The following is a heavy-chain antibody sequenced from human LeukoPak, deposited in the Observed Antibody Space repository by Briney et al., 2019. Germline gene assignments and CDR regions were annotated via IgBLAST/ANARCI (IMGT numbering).Heavy chain of an antibody. V-gene: IGHV3-23*01. CDR3: AKDAVASNVGYYFGF. CDR1: GFTFSSYA. D-gene: IGHD6-19*01. Sequence: PGGSLRLSCAASGFTFSSYAVSWVRQTPGKGLEWVSIISGGGGSVYYADSVKGRFTISRDNSKNTLYLQMNSLRAEDTAVYYCAKDAVASNVGYYFGFWGQGTLVTVSS. J-gene: IGHJ4*02. CDR2: ISGGGGSV.